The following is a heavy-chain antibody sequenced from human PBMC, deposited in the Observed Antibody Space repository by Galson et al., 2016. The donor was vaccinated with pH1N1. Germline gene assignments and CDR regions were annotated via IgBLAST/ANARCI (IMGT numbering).Heavy chain of an antibody. V-gene: IGHV1-69*13. CDR1: GGSFSSFA. D-gene: IGHD5-18*01. CDR3: ARSRGYSYGSYYFDN. Sequence: SVKVSCKASGGSFSSFAISWVRQAPGQGLEWMGGIIPISGTTNYAQKFQGRVTITAEELTSSSYMELTSLTSEDTALYYCARSRGYSYGSYYFDNWGQGTLVTVSS. J-gene: IGHJ4*02. CDR2: IIPISGTT.